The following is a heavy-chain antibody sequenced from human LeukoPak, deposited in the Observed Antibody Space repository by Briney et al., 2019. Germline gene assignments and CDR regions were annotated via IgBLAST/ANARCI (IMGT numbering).Heavy chain of an antibody. CDR2: IYYSGST. Sequence: SETLSLTCTVSGGSISSYYWSWIRQPPGKGLQRIGNIYYSGSTNYNPSLKSRVTISVDTSKNQFSLKLSSVTAADTVVFYCPSTAYDILTGYYTFFDYWGQGTLVTVSS. V-gene: IGHV4-59*01. CDR3: PSTAYDILTGYYTFFDY. J-gene: IGHJ4*02. D-gene: IGHD3-9*01. CDR1: GGSISSYY.